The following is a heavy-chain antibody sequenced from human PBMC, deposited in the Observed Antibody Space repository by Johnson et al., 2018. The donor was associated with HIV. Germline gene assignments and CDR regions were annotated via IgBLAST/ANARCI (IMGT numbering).Heavy chain of an antibody. D-gene: IGHD2-2*01. CDR1: GFTFSSYA. CDR3: ARDLMGPIVVDPYAFDI. CDR2: ISYDGSNK. V-gene: IGHV3-30*04. J-gene: IGHJ3*02. Sequence: QVKLVESGGGVVQPGRSLRLSCAASGFTFSSYAMHWVRQAPGKGLEWVAVISYDGSNKYYADSVKGRFTISRDNSKNTLYLQMNSLRAEDTAVYYCARDLMGPIVVDPYAFDIWGQGTMVSVSS.